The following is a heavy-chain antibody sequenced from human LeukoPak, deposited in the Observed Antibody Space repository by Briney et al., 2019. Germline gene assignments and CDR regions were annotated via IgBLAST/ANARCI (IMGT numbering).Heavy chain of an antibody. V-gene: IGHV1-18*01. CDR3: ARVGVLYKGAHLGH. D-gene: IGHD1-26*01. J-gene: IGHJ1*01. CDR1: GYTFTSYG. CDR2: ISAYNGNT. Sequence: ASVKVSCKASGYTFTSYGISWVRQAPGQGLEWMGWISAYNGNTNYAQKLQGRVTMTRDISESTTYMELSGLTPDDTAVYYCARVGVLYKGAHLGHWGQGTPVIVSS.